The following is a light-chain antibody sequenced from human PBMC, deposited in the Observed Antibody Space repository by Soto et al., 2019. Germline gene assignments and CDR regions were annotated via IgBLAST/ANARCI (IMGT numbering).Light chain of an antibody. Sequence: QSVLTQPPSVSGAPGQRVTISCTGSSSNIGAGYDVNWYQQVPGTAPKLLFYANNNRPSGVPERFAGSKSGTSASLAITGLQAEDEADYYCQSYDSSLSGFYVFGTGTKLTVL. CDR1: SSNIGAGYD. J-gene: IGLJ1*01. CDR3: QSYDSSLSGFYV. CDR2: ANN. V-gene: IGLV1-40*01.